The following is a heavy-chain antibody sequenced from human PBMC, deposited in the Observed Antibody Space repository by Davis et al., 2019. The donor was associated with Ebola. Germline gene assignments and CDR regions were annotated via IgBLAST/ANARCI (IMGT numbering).Heavy chain of an antibody. CDR2: INPHNGNT. Sequence: ASVKVSCKASGYTFTNYGITWVRQAPGQGLEWMGWINPHNGNTNYAQNVQGRVTMTTDTSTSTAYMEVGSLKSDDTAVYYCARDPWGPIAAARDNWFDPWGQGTLVTVSS. CDR1: GYTFTNYG. CDR3: ARDPWGPIAAARDNWFDP. D-gene: IGHD6-13*01. V-gene: IGHV1-18*04. J-gene: IGHJ5*02.